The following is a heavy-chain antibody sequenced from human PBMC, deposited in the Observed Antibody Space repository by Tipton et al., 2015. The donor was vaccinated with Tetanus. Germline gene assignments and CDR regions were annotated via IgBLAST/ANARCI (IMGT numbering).Heavy chain of an antibody. V-gene: IGHV5-51*01. Sequence: VQLVQSGADVKKPGESLKISRKASGYSFTSHWIGWVRQMPGKGLEWMGMIFPDDSDTRYSPSFQGHFTFSVDKSPSTVYLQWSSLKASDTAMYFCARMYSSSAPFDHWGQGTLVAVSS. CDR2: IFPDDSDT. D-gene: IGHD1-26*01. CDR3: ARMYSSSAPFDH. CDR1: GYSFTSHW. J-gene: IGHJ4*02.